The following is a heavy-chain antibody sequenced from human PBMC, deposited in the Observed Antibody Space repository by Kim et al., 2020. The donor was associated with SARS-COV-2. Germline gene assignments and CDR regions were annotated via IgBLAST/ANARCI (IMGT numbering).Heavy chain of an antibody. J-gene: IGHJ4*02. CDR2: IYYTGST. CDR1: GGSISSSSYY. V-gene: IGHV4-39*01. Sequence: SETLSLTCNVSGGSISSSSYYWGWIRQPPGKGLEWIGSIYYTGSTYYNPSLKSRVTISVDTSKNQFSLKLSSVTAADTAVYYCAGYNDFWSGTRFDYWGQGTLVTVSS. D-gene: IGHD3-3*01. CDR3: AGYNDFWSGTRFDY.